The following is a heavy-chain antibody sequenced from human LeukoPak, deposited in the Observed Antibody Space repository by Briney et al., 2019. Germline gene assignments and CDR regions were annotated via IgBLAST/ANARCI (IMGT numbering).Heavy chain of an antibody. V-gene: IGHV4-59*08. CDR3: ASNYYGSRSLDY. Sequence: PAETLSLTCTVSGGSISSYYWSWIRQPPGKGLEWIGYIYYSGSTNYNPSLKSRVTISVDTSKNQFSLKLGSVTAADTAVYYCASNYYGSRSLDYWGQGNLVTVSS. D-gene: IGHD3-10*01. J-gene: IGHJ4*02. CDR2: IYYSGST. CDR1: GGSISSYY.